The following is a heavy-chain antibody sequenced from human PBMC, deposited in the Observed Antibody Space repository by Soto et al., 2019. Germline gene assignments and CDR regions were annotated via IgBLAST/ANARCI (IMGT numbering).Heavy chain of an antibody. CDR3: VKDESINWYSGHFRH. CDR1: GFTFDDYA. Sequence: SLRLSCAASGFTFDDYAMHWVRQAPGKGLEWVSGISWNSGSIGYADSVKGRFTISRDNAKNSLYLQMNSLSAEDTAFYYCVKDESINWYSGHFRHWGQGTLVT. CDR2: ISWNSGSI. D-gene: IGHD6-13*01. V-gene: IGHV3-9*01. J-gene: IGHJ1*01.